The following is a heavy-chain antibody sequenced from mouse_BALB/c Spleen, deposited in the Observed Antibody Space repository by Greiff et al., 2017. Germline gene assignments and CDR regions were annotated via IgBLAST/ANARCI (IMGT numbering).Heavy chain of an antibody. Sequence: EVQRVESGGGLVKPGGSLKLSCAASGFTFSSYAMSWVRQSPEKRLEWVAEISSGGSYTYYPDTVTGRFTISRDNAKNTLYLEMSSLRSEDTAMYYCARDRGRDRGYAMDYWGQGTSVTVSS. J-gene: IGHJ4*01. CDR1: GFTFSSYA. D-gene: IGHD3-2*01. CDR2: ISSGGSYT. CDR3: ARDRGRDRGYAMDY. V-gene: IGHV5-9-4*01.